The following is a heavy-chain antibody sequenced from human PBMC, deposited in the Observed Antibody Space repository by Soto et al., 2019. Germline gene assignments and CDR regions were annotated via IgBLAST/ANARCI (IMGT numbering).Heavy chain of an antibody. CDR2: IDPSAGST. V-gene: IGHV1-46*01. CDR1: GYTFTRYY. J-gene: IGHJ4*02. D-gene: IGHD1-1*01. CDR3: ARSPVPTGTTLYYFDY. Sequence: ASVKVSCKPSGYTFTRYYMHWVRQAPGQGLEWMGVIDPSAGSTTWAQRFQGRVTITRDTSTSTVYMELSNLSSDDTAVYYCARSPVPTGTTLYYFDYWGQGALVTVSS.